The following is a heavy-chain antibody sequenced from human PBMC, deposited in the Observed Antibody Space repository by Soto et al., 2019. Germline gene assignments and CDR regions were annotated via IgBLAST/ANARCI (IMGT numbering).Heavy chain of an antibody. CDR2: ISGDGGRT. Sequence: EVQLLESGGGLVQPGGSLRLSCAASEFTFSSYAMSWVRQAPGKGLEWVSAISGDGGRTYYADSVKGRFTISRDNSKNTLYLQMNSLRAEDTAIYYCAKDWVYSGTYYFDFWGQGTLVTVSS. J-gene: IGHJ4*02. D-gene: IGHD1-26*01. CDR1: EFTFSSYA. CDR3: AKDWVYSGTYYFDF. V-gene: IGHV3-23*01.